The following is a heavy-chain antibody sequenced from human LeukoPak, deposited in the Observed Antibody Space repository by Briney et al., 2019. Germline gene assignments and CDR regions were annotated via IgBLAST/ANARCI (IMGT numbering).Heavy chain of an antibody. CDR1: GGSISSGSYF. V-gene: IGHV4-61*02. D-gene: IGHD2-15*01. J-gene: IGHJ3*02. Sequence: PSETLSLTXSVSGGSISSGSYFWSCIRQPAGRGLEWIGCIHTSGTTNYNPSLKTRVTISLDRSKKQFSLHLSSVTASDTAVYYCARGGGYDAFDIWGQGTMVTVSS. CDR2: IHTSGTT. CDR3: ARGGGYDAFDI.